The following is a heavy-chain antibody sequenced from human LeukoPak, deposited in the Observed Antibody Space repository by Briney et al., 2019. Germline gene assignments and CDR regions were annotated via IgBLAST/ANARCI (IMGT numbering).Heavy chain of an antibody. CDR3: AKEGGSSTWYDGWFDP. CDR1: GFTFSSYA. Sequence: GGSLRLSCAASGFTFSSYAMSWVRQAPGKGLEWVSGISGSGGSTYYADSVKGRFTISRDTSKNTLYLQMNTLRAEDTAVYYCAKEGGSSTWYDGWFDPWGQGTLVTVPS. J-gene: IGHJ5*02. V-gene: IGHV3-23*01. CDR2: ISGSGGST. D-gene: IGHD6-13*01.